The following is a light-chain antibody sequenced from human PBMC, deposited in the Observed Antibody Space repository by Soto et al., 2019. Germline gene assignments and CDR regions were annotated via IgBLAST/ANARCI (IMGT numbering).Light chain of an antibody. Sequence: DVQMTQSPSTLSASVGDRVTITCRASQTLSVWLAWYQQKPGKAPNLLIYDVSTLGSGVPSRFSGSGSGTDFTLTINNLQPDDFATYYCQQYDKLPLTLGGGTKVEIK. CDR2: DVS. CDR1: QTLSVW. J-gene: IGKJ4*01. V-gene: IGKV1-5*01. CDR3: QQYDKLPLT.